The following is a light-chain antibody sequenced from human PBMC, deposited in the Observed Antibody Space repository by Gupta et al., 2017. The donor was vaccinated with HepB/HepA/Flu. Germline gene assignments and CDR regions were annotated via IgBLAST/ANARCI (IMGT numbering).Light chain of an antibody. J-gene: IGKJ3*01. V-gene: IGKV1-12*01. CDR1: QGISSW. CDR2: AAS. Sequence: DIQMTQSPSSVSASVGDRVTITCRASQGISSWLAWYQQKPGKAPKLLIYAASRVQSGVPSRFSGGGYETDFTLTSSSQQDEDFAYYYEQQYNSFYTFGHGTNVDIK. CDR3: QQYNSFYT.